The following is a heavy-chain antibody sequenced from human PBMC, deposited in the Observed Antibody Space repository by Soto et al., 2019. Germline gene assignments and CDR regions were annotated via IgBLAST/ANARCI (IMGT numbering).Heavy chain of an antibody. J-gene: IGHJ5*02. CDR1: GGTFSSYA. CDR2: IIPIFGTA. Sequence: SVKVSCKASGGTFSSYAISWVRQAPGQGLEWMGGIIPIFGTANYAQKFQGRVTITADKSTSTAYMELSSLRSEDTAVYYCASYCSGGSCPRFDPWGQGTLVTVSS. CDR3: ASYCSGGSCPRFDP. V-gene: IGHV1-69*06. D-gene: IGHD2-15*01.